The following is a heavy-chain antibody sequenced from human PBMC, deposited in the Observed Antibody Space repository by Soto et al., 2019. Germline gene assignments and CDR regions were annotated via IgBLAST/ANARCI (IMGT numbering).Heavy chain of an antibody. Sequence: EVQLVESGGGFVQPGGSRRLSGAASGFDFSNSGMHWVRQVPGKGLVWVSHINSDGSSTTYADSVKGRFTISRDNARTTVYLQLDSLRVEDTAVYYCARDKSYALAVWGQGTTVTVSS. CDR2: INSDGSST. V-gene: IGHV3-74*03. CDR1: GFDFSNSG. J-gene: IGHJ6*02. D-gene: IGHD4-17*01. CDR3: ARDKSYALAV.